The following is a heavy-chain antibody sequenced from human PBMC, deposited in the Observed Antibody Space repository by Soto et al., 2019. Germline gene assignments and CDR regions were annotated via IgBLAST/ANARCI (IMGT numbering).Heavy chain of an antibody. J-gene: IGHJ2*01. CDR3: ATDRGYGDWYLDP. V-gene: IGHV3-74*01. D-gene: IGHD4-17*01. CDR1: GFTFSSHW. CDR2: ISGDGSTT. Sequence: EVQLVESGGGSVQPGGSLRLSCAASGFTFSSHWMHWVRQAPGKGLVWVSRISGDGSTTDYADQVKGRFTISRDNAKTTLYLQIKHLRAEDTAVYYFATDRGYGDWYLDPWGRGTQGTVSS.